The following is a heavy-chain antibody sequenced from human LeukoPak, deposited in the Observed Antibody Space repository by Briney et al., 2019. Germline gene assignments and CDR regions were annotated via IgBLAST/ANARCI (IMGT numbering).Heavy chain of an antibody. J-gene: IGHJ3*02. CDR1: GYTFTGYY. CDR3: ARQPYFDAFDI. D-gene: IGHD2-21*01. CDR2: INPNSGST. Sequence: ASVKVSRKASGYTFTGYYMHWVRQAPGQGLEWMGWINPNSGSTNYAQKFQGRVTMTRDTSISTAYMELSRLRSDDTAVYYCARQPYFDAFDIWGQGTMVTVPS. V-gene: IGHV1-2*02.